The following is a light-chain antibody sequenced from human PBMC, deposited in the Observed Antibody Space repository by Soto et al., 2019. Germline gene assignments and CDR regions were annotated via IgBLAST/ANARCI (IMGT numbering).Light chain of an antibody. CDR2: RNN. Sequence: QSVLTQPPSTSGTPAQRVTISCSGSSSNIGSNTVNWYQQLPGTAPKLLIYRNNQRPSGVPDRFSGSKSGTSASLAISGLQSEDEADYYCAAWDGSLKGYVFATGTKLTVL. V-gene: IGLV1-44*01. CDR3: AAWDGSLKGYV. CDR1: SSNIGSNT. J-gene: IGLJ1*01.